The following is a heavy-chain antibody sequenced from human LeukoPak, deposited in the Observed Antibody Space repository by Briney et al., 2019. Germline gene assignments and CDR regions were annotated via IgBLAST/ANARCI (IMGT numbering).Heavy chain of an antibody. J-gene: IGHJ4*02. D-gene: IGHD6-19*01. Sequence: ASVKVSCKASGYTFTSYAMHWVRHAPGQRLERIGWINAGNGNTKYSQKFQGRVTITRVTSEITAYMELSSLRSEDTAVYYCARVSRSGWSYYFDYWGQGRLATVSA. V-gene: IGHV1-3*01. CDR1: GYTFTSYA. CDR3: ARVSRSGWSYYFDY. CDR2: INAGNGNT.